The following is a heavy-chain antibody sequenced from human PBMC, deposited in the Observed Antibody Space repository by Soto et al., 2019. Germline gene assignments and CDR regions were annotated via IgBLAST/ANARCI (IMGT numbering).Heavy chain of an antibody. CDR2: IYYSGST. CDR1: GGSISSGGYH. D-gene: IGHD3-22*01. CDR3: ARDKGYYDSSGPRGEFDY. V-gene: IGHV4-31*03. J-gene: IGHJ4*02. Sequence: PSETLSLTCTVSGGSISSGGYHWSWIRQHPGKGLEWIGYIYYSGSTYYNPSLKSRVTISVNTSKNQFSLKLSSVTAADTAVYYCARDKGYYDSSGPRGEFDYWGQGTLVTVSS.